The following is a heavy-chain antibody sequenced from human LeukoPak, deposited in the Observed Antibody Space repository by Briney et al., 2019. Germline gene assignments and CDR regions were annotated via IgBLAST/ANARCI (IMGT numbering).Heavy chain of an antibody. Sequence: SVKVSCKASAYTFTGYYIHWVRQAPGQGLEGMGWINPNSGGANYAQQFQDRVTMTRDTSITTAYMELSRLRSDDTAVYYCARDYYGSGTYRRGDWFDSWGQGTLVTVSS. CDR2: INPNSGGA. CDR3: ARDYYGSGTYRRGDWFDS. J-gene: IGHJ5*01. CDR1: AYTFTGYY. D-gene: IGHD3-10*01. V-gene: IGHV1-2*02.